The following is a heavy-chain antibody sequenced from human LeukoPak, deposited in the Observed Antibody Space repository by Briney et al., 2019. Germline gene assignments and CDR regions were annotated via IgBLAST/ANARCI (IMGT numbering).Heavy chain of an antibody. Sequence: GESLKISCKGSGYIFTSQWINWVRQLPGKGLEWMGRIDPSDSYTNYSPSFQGHLSISADKSISTAYLQWSSLKASDTAMYYCARQAVGGNYYLDYWGQGTLVTVSS. CDR2: IDPSDSYT. V-gene: IGHV5-10-1*01. CDR1: GYIFTSQW. J-gene: IGHJ4*02. CDR3: ARQAVGGNYYLDY. D-gene: IGHD1-26*01.